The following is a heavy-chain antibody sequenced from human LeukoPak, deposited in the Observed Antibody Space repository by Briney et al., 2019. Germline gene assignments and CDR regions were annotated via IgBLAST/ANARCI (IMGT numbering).Heavy chain of an antibody. J-gene: IGHJ6*02. V-gene: IGHV3-23*01. CDR3: AKDARPSYYYYGMDV. D-gene: IGHD1-1*01. CDR1: GFTFSSYA. Sequence: GGSLRLSYAASGFTFSSYAMSWVRQAPGKGLEWVAAISGSGGSTYYADSVKGRFTISRDNSKNTLYLQMNSLRAEDTAVYHCAKDARPSYYYYGMDVWGQGTTVTVSS. CDR2: ISGSGGST.